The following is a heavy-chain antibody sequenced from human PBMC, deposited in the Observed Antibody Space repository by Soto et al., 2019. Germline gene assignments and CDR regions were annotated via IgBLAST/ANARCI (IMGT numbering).Heavy chain of an antibody. CDR3: ARATYGSGTKPYYFDY. Sequence: SETQSVTCSVAGVSLSSYDWILIRPPPGKGLEWIGFIYNSGSTNYNPSLKSRVTISMDTSRNQFSLILSSVTAADTAVYYCARATYGSGTKPYYFDYWGQGTLVTVSS. CDR2: IYNSGST. CDR1: GVSLSSYD. D-gene: IGHD3-10*01. V-gene: IGHV4-59*01. J-gene: IGHJ4*02.